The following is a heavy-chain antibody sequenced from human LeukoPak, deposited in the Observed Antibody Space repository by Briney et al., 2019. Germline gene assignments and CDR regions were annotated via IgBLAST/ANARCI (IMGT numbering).Heavy chain of an antibody. V-gene: IGHV1-69*13. Sequence: SVKVSCKASGGTFSSYAISWVRQAPGQGLEWMGGIIPIFGTADYAQKFQGRVTITADESTSTAYMELSSLRSEDTAVYYCAREGSYGISLNGMDVWGQGTTVTVSS. CDR3: AREGSYGISLNGMDV. CDR2: IIPIFGTA. D-gene: IGHD1-26*01. CDR1: GGTFSSYA. J-gene: IGHJ6*02.